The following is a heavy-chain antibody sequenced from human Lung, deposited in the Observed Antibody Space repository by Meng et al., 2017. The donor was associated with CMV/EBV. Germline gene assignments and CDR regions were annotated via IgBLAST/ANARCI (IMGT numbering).Heavy chain of an antibody. J-gene: IGHJ6*02. CDR3: ASCRGTSCHDGIDF. V-gene: IGHV4-59*13. Sequence: SETLSLXXTVSGGSISGYYWSFIRQSPGKGLEWIGYISYGGGTKYNPSLQSRVTMSLATSEKQFTLKLTSLTAADTAVYYCASCRGTSCHDGIDFWGQGTMVTVPS. CDR2: ISYGGGT. D-gene: IGHD2-2*01. CDR1: GGSISGYY.